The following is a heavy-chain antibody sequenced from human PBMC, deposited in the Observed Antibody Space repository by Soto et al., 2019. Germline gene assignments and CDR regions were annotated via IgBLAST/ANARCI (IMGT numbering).Heavy chain of an antibody. D-gene: IGHD3-10*01. CDR2: IIPILVIA. J-gene: IGHJ4*02. Sequence: QVQLVQSGAEVKKPGSSVKVSCKASGGTFSSYTISWVRQAPGQGLEWMGRIIPILVIANYAQKFQGRVTITADKSTSTAYMELSSLRSEETAVYYCERDRVLGELLKQHQFDYWCQVALVTVST. CDR1: GGTFSSYT. V-gene: IGHV1-69*08. CDR3: ERDRVLGELLKQHQFDY.